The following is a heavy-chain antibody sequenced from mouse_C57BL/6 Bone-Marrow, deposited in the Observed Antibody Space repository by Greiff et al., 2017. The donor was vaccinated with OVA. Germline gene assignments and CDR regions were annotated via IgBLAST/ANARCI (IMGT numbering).Heavy chain of an antibody. CDR1: GFPITSGYY. V-gene: IGHV12-3*01. CDR3: AGDNYGYFFFDY. D-gene: IGHD2-2*01. CDR2: ITHSGET. J-gene: IGHJ2*01. Sequence: VKLVESGPGLVKPSQSLFLTCSITGFPITSGYYWIWIRQSPGKPLEWMGYITHSGETFYNPSLQSPISITRETSKNQFFLQLNSVTTEDTAMYYCAGDNYGYFFFDYWGQGTTLTVSS.